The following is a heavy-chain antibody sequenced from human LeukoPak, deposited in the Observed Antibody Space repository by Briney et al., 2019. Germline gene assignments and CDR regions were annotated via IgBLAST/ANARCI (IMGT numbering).Heavy chain of an antibody. V-gene: IGHV3-30-3*01. CDR2: ISYDGSNK. J-gene: IGHJ6*03. CDR1: GFTFSSYA. Sequence: GGSLRLSCAASGFTFSSYAMHWVRQAPGKGLEWVAVISYDGSNKYYADSVKGRFTISRDNSKNTLYLLMNSLRAEDTAVYYCAREVGSGAAAGGYYMDVWGKGTTVTVSS. CDR3: AREVGSGAAAGGYYMDV. D-gene: IGHD6-13*01.